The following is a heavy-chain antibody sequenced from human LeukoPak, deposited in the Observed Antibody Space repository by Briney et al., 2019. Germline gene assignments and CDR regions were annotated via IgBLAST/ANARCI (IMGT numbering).Heavy chain of an antibody. V-gene: IGHV3-30-3*02. Sequence: GGSLRLSCVASGFTFSSYAMHWVRQAPGKGLEWVAVISYDGSNKYYADSVKGRFTISRDNSKNTLYLQMNSLRAEDTAVYYCAEGLYYYDSSGYYVDYYGMDVWGQGTTVTVSS. CDR1: GFTFSSYA. D-gene: IGHD3-22*01. CDR2: ISYDGSNK. J-gene: IGHJ6*02. CDR3: AEGLYYYDSSGYYVDYYGMDV.